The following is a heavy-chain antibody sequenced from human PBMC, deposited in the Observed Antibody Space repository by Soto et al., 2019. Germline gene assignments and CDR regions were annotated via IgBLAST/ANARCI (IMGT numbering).Heavy chain of an antibody. J-gene: IGHJ5*02. Sequence: GGSLRLSCAASGFTFSSNAMSWARQAPGKGLEWVSAISGSGDTKYYADSVQGRFTISRDNSKNTLYLQMSSLRADDAAVYYCAKDFVVLPAATTGWFDPWGQGTPVTVSS. V-gene: IGHV3-23*01. D-gene: IGHD2-2*01. CDR3: AKDFVVLPAATTGWFDP. CDR2: ISGSGDTK. CDR1: GFTFSSNA.